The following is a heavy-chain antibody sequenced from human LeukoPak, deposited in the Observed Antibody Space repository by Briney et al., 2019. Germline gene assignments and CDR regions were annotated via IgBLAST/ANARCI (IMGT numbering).Heavy chain of an antibody. CDR2: ISGSSSYT. D-gene: IGHD3-22*01. J-gene: IGHJ1*01. Sequence: GGSLRLSCAASGFTFSDYYMSWIRQAPGKGLEWVTYISGSSSYTNYADSVKGRFTISRDNAKNSLYLQMNSLRAEDTAVYYCARHGLYDSSDYWTFQHWGQGTLVTVSS. CDR1: GFTFSDYY. CDR3: ARHGLYDSSDYWTFQH. V-gene: IGHV3-11*06.